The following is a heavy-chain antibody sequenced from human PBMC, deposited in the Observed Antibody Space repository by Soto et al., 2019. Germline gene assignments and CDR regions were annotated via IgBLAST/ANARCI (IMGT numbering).Heavy chain of an antibody. Sequence: QLQLQESGPGLVKPSETLSVTCTVSGGSINNSSYYWAWIRQPPRKGLEWIGSIYYSGNTHYNPSLESRVTISVDTSKNHFSLKLSSVTAADTPMYYCARALRYRSGWFWFDSWGQTTLLTVSS. CDR1: GGSINNSSYY. D-gene: IGHD6-19*01. J-gene: IGHJ5*01. CDR3: ARALRYRSGWFWFDS. V-gene: IGHV4-39*02. CDR2: IYYSGNT.